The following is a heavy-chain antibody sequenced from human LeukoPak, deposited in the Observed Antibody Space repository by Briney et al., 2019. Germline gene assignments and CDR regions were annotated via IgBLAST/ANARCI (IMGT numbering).Heavy chain of an antibody. CDR1: GGSISSYY. D-gene: IGHD2-15*01. CDR3: ARVPRLGYCSGGSCYGLGRYYYYYYMDV. CDR2: IYYSGST. J-gene: IGHJ6*03. V-gene: IGHV4-59*01. Sequence: SETLSLTCTVSGGSISSYYWSWIRQPPGKVLEWIGYIYYSGSTNYNPSLKSRVTISVDTSKNQFSLKLSSVTAADTAVYYCARVPRLGYCSGGSCYGLGRYYYYYYMDVWGKGTTVTVSS.